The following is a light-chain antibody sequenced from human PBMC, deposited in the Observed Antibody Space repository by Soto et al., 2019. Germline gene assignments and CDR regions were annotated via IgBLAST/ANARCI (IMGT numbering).Light chain of an antibody. CDR1: QDIGKD. CDR2: EAS. J-gene: IGKJ4*01. Sequence: AIQMTQSPSSLSASVGDTVTFTCRASQDIGKDLGWYQQKPGEAPVLLIYEASTAQSGVPSRFTGSGSGTEFTLSISRLEPEDFVVYYCQQYGSSPLTFGGGTKVEIK. CDR3: QQYGSSPLT. V-gene: IGKV1-6*01.